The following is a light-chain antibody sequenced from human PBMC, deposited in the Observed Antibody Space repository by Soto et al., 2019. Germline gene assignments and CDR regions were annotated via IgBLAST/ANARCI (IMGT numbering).Light chain of an antibody. CDR2: GTS. CDR1: QSVSSSS. J-gene: IGKJ5*01. CDR3: QRYGSSPLIT. V-gene: IGKV3-20*01. Sequence: ETVLTQSPGPLSLSPGERATLSCRASQSVSSSSLAWYQQRPGQAPRLLIYGTSGRATGIPDRFSGSGSGTDFTLTISRLEPEDFAVYFCQRYGSSPLITFGQGTRLEIK.